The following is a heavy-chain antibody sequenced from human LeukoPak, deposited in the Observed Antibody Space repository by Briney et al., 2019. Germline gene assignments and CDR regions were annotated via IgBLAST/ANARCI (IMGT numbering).Heavy chain of an antibody. J-gene: IGHJ4*02. CDR2: INWNGGST. CDR3: ARAIEAGLPPDY. D-gene: IGHD6-19*01. Sequence: RGSLRLSCAASGFTFDDYGMSWVRQAPGKGLEWVSGINWNGGSTGYADSVKGRFTISRDNAKNSLYLQMNSLRAEDTALYYCARAIEAGLPPDYWGQGTLVTVSS. CDR1: GFTFDDYG. V-gene: IGHV3-20*04.